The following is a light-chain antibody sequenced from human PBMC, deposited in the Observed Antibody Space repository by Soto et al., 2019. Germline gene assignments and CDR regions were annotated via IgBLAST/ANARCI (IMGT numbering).Light chain of an antibody. J-gene: IGKJ4*01. Sequence: EIVLTQSPATLSLSPGERATLSCRASQSVSAYLAWYQQKPGQPPRLLIYDASNRATGIPARFSGSGSGKDFTLTISSPEPEDSAVYYCQQRTIPLTFGGGTKVEIK. CDR1: QSVSAY. CDR2: DAS. CDR3: QQRTIPLT. V-gene: IGKV3-11*01.